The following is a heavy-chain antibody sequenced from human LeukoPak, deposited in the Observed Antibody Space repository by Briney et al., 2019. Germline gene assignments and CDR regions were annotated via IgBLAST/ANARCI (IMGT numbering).Heavy chain of an antibody. V-gene: IGHV3-23*01. J-gene: IGHJ4*02. D-gene: IGHD6-19*01. Sequence: GGSLRLSCEGSGFIFSNYAMNWVRQAPGKGLEWVSGISGGGDNTHYIKSVKGRFTISRDNSKNTVYLQMNGLRVDDTAVYYCAKGVQWAVPGSCLDSWGLGTLVTVTS. CDR1: GFIFSNYA. CDR3: AKGVQWAVPGSCLDS. CDR2: ISGGGDNT.